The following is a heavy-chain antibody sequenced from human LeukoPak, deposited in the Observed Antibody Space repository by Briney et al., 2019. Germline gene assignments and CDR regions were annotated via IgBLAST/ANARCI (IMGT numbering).Heavy chain of an antibody. CDR3: ARGGSAYWYFDL. D-gene: IGHD3-10*01. J-gene: IGHJ2*01. Sequence: SETLSLTCTVSGGSISSSSYYWGWIRQPPGKGLEWIGSIYYIGSTYYNPSLKSRVTKSVDTSKNQFSLKLSSVTAADTAVYYCARGGSAYWYFDLWGRGTLVTVSS. CDR2: IYYIGST. CDR1: GGSISSSSYY. V-gene: IGHV4-39*07.